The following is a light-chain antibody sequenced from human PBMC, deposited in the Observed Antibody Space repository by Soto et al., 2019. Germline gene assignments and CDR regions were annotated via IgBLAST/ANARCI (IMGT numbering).Light chain of an antibody. CDR2: DAS. Sequence: DIQMPQSPPTLPAFVGDTVTITCRASQSVSSWLAWYQQKPGTAPNLLIYDASSLASGVPSRFSGSGSVTKFTLPIRSLPPDYFASYYCQKYISFPKTFGEGTKVE. CDR1: QSVSSW. CDR3: QKYISFPKT. J-gene: IGKJ1*01. V-gene: IGKV1-5*01.